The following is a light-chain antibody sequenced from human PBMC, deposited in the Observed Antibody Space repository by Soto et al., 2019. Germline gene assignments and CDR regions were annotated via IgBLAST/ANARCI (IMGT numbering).Light chain of an antibody. CDR2: DAS. CDR1: ESLIGW. V-gene: IGKV1-5*01. J-gene: IGKJ1*01. CDR3: QQYKSYPWT. Sequence: DIQLTQSPSTLYASVGDTVTISCRASESLIGWLAWYQQRPGSAPKLLIYDASSLEGGVPSRFTGDGSGTEFRLTIASLQPDDFGTYYCQQYKSYPWTFGQGTKVDLK.